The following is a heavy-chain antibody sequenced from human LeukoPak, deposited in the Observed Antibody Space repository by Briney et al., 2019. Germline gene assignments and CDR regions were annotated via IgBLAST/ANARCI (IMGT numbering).Heavy chain of an antibody. CDR2: IYYSGST. D-gene: IGHD6-19*01. CDR1: GGSISSDY. J-gene: IGHJ5*02. V-gene: IGHV4-59*08. CDR3: ARGIAVSGTGVGFDP. Sequence: PSGTLSLTCTVSGGSISSDYWSWIRQPPGKGLEWIGYIYYSGSTNYNPSLKSRVTISVDTSKNQFSLKLSSVTAADTAVYYCARGIAVSGTGVGFDPWGQGTLVTVSS.